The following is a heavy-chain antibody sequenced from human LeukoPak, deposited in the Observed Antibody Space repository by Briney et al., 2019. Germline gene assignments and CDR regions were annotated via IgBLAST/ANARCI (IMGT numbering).Heavy chain of an antibody. J-gene: IGHJ4*02. V-gene: IGHV3-30-3*01. Sequence: GGSLRLSCAASGFTFSSYAMHWVRQAPGKGLEWVAVISYDGGNKYYADAVKCRFTISRDNSNNTLDLQMNSLRAEDTAVYYCARGLSSGWFRPLDYWGQGTLVTVSS. CDR2: ISYDGGNK. D-gene: IGHD6-19*01. CDR1: GFTFSSYA. CDR3: ARGLSSGWFRPLDY.